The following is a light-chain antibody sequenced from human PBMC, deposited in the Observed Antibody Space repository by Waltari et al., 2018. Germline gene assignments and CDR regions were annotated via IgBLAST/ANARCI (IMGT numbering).Light chain of an antibody. V-gene: IGKV1-12*01. CDR3: QQSGTFPPT. J-gene: IGKJ1*01. CDR2: HAS. CDR1: QDIRTW. Sequence: DIRMTQSPSSVSASVGDRVTITCRASQDIRTWLAWYQQKPGKAPRLLIYHASGLQSGVPSRCSGSGSGTDFTLTISSLQPEDFATYSCQQSGTFPPTFGPGTKVEI.